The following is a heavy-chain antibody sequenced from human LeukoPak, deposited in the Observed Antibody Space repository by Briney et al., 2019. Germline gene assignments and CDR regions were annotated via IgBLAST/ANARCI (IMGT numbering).Heavy chain of an antibody. CDR2: MSSSAST. V-gene: IGHV4-4*07. Sequence: SETLSLTCTVSGGSINNYYWSWIRQPAEKGLEWIGRMSSSASTNYNPSLKSRVTMSVDTPKNQFSLKLRSVTAADTAVYYCARDEGGPGAFDIWGPGTVVTVSS. CDR1: GGSINNYY. J-gene: IGHJ3*02. CDR3: ARDEGGPGAFDI. D-gene: IGHD2-15*01.